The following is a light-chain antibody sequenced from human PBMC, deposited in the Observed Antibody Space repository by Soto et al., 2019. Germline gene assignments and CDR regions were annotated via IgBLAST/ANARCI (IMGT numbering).Light chain of an antibody. J-gene: IGLJ1*01. CDR2: EGS. Sequence: QSVRTQAASVSGAPGGWSTLSCTGTSSDVGSYNLVSWYQQHPGKAPKLMIYEGSKRPSGVSNRFSGSKSGNTASLTISGLQAEDEADYYCCSYAGSRTYVFGTGTKVTVL. V-gene: IGLV2-23*01. CDR3: CSYAGSRTYV. CDR1: SSDVGSYNL.